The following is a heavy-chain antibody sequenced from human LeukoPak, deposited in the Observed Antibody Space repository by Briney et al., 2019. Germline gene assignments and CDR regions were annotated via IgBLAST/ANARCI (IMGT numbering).Heavy chain of an antibody. V-gene: IGHV3-33*01. CDR2: IWYDGSNK. CDR1: GFTFSSYG. D-gene: IGHD3-10*01. Sequence: PGGSLRLSCAASGFTFSSYGMHWVRQAPGKGLEWVAVIWYDGSNKLYADSVKGRFTISRDNSKNTLYLQMNSLRAEDTAVYYCARVKVTNYYYYYGMDVWGQGTTVTVSS. CDR3: ARVKVTNYYYYYGMDV. J-gene: IGHJ6*02.